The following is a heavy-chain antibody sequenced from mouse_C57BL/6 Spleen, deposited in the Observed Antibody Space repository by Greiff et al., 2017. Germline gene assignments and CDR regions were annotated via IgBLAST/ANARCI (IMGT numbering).Heavy chain of an antibody. V-gene: IGHV1-81*01. CDR2: IYPRSGNT. CDR1: GYTFTSYG. D-gene: IGHD1-1*01. J-gene: IGHJ3*01. Sequence: VQLQQSGAELARPGASVKLSCKASGYTFTSYGISWVKQRTGQGLEWIGEIYPRSGNTYYNEKFKGKATLTADKSSSTAYMELRSLTSEDSAVYFCAIYYYGSPFAYWGQGTLVTVSA. CDR3: AIYYYGSPFAY.